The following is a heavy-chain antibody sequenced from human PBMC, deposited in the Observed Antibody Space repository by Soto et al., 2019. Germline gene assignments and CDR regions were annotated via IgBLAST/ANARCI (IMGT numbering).Heavy chain of an antibody. V-gene: IGHV3-21*01. CDR3: ARGLGFALDA. CDR2: ISGSGSYI. CDR1: GFTFNNYA. Sequence: PGGSMRLSCATSGFTFNNYAMNCVRQAPGRGLEWVSFISGSGSYIFYADSVKGRFTISRDNARNSVYLQMNSLRAEDTALYYCARGLGFALDAWGEGTLVTVSS. J-gene: IGHJ1*01. D-gene: IGHD2-21*01.